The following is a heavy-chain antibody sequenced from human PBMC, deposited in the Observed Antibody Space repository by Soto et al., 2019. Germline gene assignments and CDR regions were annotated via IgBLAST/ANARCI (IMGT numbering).Heavy chain of an antibody. CDR1: GYTFTSYG. CDR3: AREWSGSSGWYSAFDI. Sequence: QVQLVQSGAEVKKPGASVKVSCKASGYTFTSYGISWVRQAPGQGLEGMGWISAYYGNTNYAQKLQGRVTMTTDPSTSTAYMELRSLRSDDTAVYYCAREWSGSSGWYSAFDIWGQGTMVTVSS. V-gene: IGHV1-18*01. J-gene: IGHJ3*02. CDR2: ISAYYGNT. D-gene: IGHD6-19*01.